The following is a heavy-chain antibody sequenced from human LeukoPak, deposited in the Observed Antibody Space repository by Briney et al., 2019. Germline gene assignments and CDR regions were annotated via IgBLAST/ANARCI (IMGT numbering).Heavy chain of an antibody. D-gene: IGHD3-22*01. Sequence: GGSLRLSCAASGFIVSSNYMSWVRQAPGKGLEWVSIIYSGGFTNYADSVKGRFTISRDNSKNTLYLQMNSLRAEDTAVYYCAKDHESDGYPCLDHWGLGTLVTVSS. J-gene: IGHJ4*02. CDR1: GFIVSSNY. V-gene: IGHV3-53*01. CDR2: IYSGGFT. CDR3: AKDHESDGYPCLDH.